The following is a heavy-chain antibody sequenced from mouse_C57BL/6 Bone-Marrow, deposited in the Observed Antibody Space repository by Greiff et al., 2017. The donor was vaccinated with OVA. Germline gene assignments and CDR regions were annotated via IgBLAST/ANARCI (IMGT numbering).Heavy chain of an antibody. CDR3: ARSELWLRRAFDY. CDR1: GYTFTSYW. V-gene: IGHV1-53*01. Sequence: QVQLQQPGTELVKPGASVKLSCKASGYTFTSYWMHWVKQRPGQGLEWIGNINPSNGGTNYNEKFKSKATLTVDKSSSTAYMQLISLTSEDSAVYYCARSELWLRRAFDYWGQGTTLTVSS. D-gene: IGHD2-2*01. CDR2: INPSNGGT. J-gene: IGHJ2*01.